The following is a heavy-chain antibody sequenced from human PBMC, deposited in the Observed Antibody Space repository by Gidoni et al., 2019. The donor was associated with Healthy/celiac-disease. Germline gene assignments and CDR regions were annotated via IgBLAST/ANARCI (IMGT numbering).Heavy chain of an antibody. CDR2: IYYSGST. CDR1: GCSISSSSYY. CDR3: ARRGAQYGSGSYYNY. Sequence: QLQLQASGPGLVKPSETLSLTCTVPGCSISSSSYYCGWIRQPPGKGLEWLGIIYYSGSTYYNPSLKSRVTISVDTSKNQFSLKLSSVTAADTAVYYCARRGAQYGSGSYYNYWGQGTLVTVSS. V-gene: IGHV4-39*01. D-gene: IGHD3-10*01. J-gene: IGHJ4*02.